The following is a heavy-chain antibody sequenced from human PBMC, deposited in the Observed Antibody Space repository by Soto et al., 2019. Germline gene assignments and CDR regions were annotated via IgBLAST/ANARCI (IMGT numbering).Heavy chain of an antibody. Sequence: EVQLVESGGGLVKPGGSLRLSCAASGFTFSSYSMNWVRQAPGKGLEWVSSISSSSSYIYYADSVKGRFTISRDNAKNSLYLQMNSLRAEDTAVYYCARDQKGYSSSFWFDPWGQGTLVTVSS. CDR3: ARDQKGYSSSFWFDP. CDR1: GFTFSSYS. CDR2: ISSSSSYI. D-gene: IGHD6-6*01. J-gene: IGHJ5*02. V-gene: IGHV3-21*01.